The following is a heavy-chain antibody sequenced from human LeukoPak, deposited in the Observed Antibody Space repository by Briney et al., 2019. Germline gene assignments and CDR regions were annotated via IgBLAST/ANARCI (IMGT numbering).Heavy chain of an antibody. CDR3: ARDNYDSSGYYFD. Sequence: GGSLRLSCAASGFTFSSYAMSWVRQAPGKGLEWVSAISGSGGSTYYADSVKGRFTISRDNSKNALYLQMNSLRAEDTAVYYCARDNYDSSGYYFDWGQGTLVTVSS. CDR1: GFTFSSYA. J-gene: IGHJ4*02. V-gene: IGHV3-23*01. D-gene: IGHD3-22*01. CDR2: ISGSGGST.